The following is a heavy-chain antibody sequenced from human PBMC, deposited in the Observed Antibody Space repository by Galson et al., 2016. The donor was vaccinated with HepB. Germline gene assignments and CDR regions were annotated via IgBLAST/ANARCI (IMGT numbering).Heavy chain of an antibody. V-gene: IGHV2-70*01. Sequence: PALVKPTQTLTLTCTFSGFSLTTSGMCVNWIRQSPGKALEWLALIDWDHDKYYSTSLETRLTISKDTSKNQVVLRMTNMDPLDTATYYCARMRRVGATPNDQRAFLDAFDIWGQGTMVTVSS. J-gene: IGHJ3*02. CDR3: ARMRRVGATPNDQRAFLDAFDI. CDR1: GFSLTTSGMC. D-gene: IGHD1-26*01. CDR2: IDWDHDK.